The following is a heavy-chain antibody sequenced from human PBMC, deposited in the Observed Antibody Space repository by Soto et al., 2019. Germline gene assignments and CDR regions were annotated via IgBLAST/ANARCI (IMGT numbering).Heavy chain of an antibody. D-gene: IGHD6-13*01. V-gene: IGHV3-23*01. CDR1: GFTFNNYA. CDR2: ISGSAGST. CDR3: AKAGGAAGTVDYFDY. J-gene: IGHJ4*02. Sequence: HPGGSLRLSCAASGFTFNNYAINWVRQSPGKGLEWVSVISGSAGSTYYADSVKGRFTITRDNSKNTLYLQMSSLRAEDTAVYYCAKAGGAAGTVDYFDYWGQGTLVTVSS.